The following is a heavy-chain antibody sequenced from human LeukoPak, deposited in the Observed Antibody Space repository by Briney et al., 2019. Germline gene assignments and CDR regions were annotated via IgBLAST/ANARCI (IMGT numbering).Heavy chain of an antibody. CDR3: ARDLSRYFDWLVRVNDGDAFDI. CDR2: ISAYNGNT. Sequence: ASVKVSCKASGYTFTSYGISWVRQAPGQGLEWMGWISAYNGNTNYAQKLQGRVTMTTDTSTSTAYMELRSLRSDDTAEYYCARDLSRYFDWLVRVNDGDAFDIWGQGTMVTVSS. J-gene: IGHJ3*02. CDR1: GYTFTSYG. D-gene: IGHD3-9*01. V-gene: IGHV1-18*01.